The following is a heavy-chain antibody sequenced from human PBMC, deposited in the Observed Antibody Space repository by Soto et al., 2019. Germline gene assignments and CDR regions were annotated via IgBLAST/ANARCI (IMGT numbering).Heavy chain of an antibody. CDR3: AKEMIASTLAEFFDY. CDR2: ISGSGGRT. CDR1: GFTFSNYG. V-gene: IGHV3-23*01. D-gene: IGHD2-21*01. Sequence: EVQLLESGGGLIQPGGSLRLSCEASGFTFSNYGMTWVRLAPGKGLEWVSTISGSGGRTFYADPVKGRFTISRDNSKNTLYLQMTSLRAEDTAVYYCAKEMIASTLAEFFDYWGQGTLVTVSS. J-gene: IGHJ4*02.